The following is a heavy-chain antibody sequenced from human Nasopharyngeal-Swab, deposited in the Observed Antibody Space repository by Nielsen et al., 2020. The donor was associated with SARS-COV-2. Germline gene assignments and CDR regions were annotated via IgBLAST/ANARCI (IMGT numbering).Heavy chain of an antibody. CDR1: GFSFNDYW. V-gene: IGHV5-51*01. CDR3: AKPPTVGAAIDY. D-gene: IGHD1-26*01. J-gene: IGHJ4*02. Sequence: KVSCKASGFSFNDYWIAWVRQMPGKALEWLGTIYPRDSDTRYSPSFQGQVTISADKSISTAYLQWPSLKASDTAMYYCAKPPTVGAAIDYWGQGTLVIVSS. CDR2: IYPRDSDT.